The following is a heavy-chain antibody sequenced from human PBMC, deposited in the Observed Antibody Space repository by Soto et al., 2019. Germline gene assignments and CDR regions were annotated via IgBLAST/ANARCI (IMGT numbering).Heavy chain of an antibody. J-gene: IGHJ5*02. V-gene: IGHV4-39*01. CDR2: IYYSGST. D-gene: IGHD5-18*01. CDR3: ARHTAPTETWIQLRDNWFDP. Sequence: SETLSLTCTVSGGSISSSSYYWGWIRQPPGKGLEWIGSIYYSGSTYYNPSPKSRVTISVDTSKNQFSLKLSPVTAADTAVYYCARHTAPTETWIQLRDNWFDPWGQGTLVTVSS. CDR1: GGSISSSSYY.